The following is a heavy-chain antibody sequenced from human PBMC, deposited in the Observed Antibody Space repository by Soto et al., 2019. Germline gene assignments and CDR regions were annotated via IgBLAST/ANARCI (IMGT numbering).Heavy chain of an antibody. Sequence: PSETLTLTCTVSGGSISSYYWSWMRQPPGKGLEWIGYIYYSGSTNYNPSLKSRVTISVDTSKNQFSLKLSSVTAADTAVYYCARAISHYYDSSGSCGFDPWGQGTLVTVSS. CDR3: ARAISHYYDSSGSCGFDP. V-gene: IGHV4-59*01. CDR1: GGSISSYY. CDR2: IYYSGST. J-gene: IGHJ5*02. D-gene: IGHD3-22*01.